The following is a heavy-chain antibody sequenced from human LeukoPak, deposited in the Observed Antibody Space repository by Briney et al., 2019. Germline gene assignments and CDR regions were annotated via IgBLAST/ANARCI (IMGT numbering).Heavy chain of an antibody. J-gene: IGHJ4*02. CDR3: AKDRAATGVFDY. CDR1: GFTFSTYW. CDR2: IRFDGSDK. Sequence: GGSLRLSCAASGFTFSTYWMHWVRQAPGKGLEWVAYIRFDGSDKYYADSVRGRFTISRDNSKTTLYLQMNSLRAEDTALYYCAKDRAATGVFDYWGQGTLVTVSS. D-gene: IGHD6-13*01. V-gene: IGHV3-30*02.